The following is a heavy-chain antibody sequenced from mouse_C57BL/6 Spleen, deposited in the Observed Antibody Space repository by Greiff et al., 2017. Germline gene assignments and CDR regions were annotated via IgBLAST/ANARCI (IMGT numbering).Heavy chain of an antibody. CDR2: ISYSGST. V-gene: IGHV3-1*01. D-gene: IGHD4-1*01. Sequence: LLASGPGMVKPSQSLSLTCTVTGYSITSGYDWHWIRHFPGNKLEWMGYISYSGSTNYNPSLKSRISITHDTSKNHFFLKLNSVTTEDTATYYCARAELGYFDYWGQGTTLTVSS. J-gene: IGHJ2*01. CDR3: ARAELGYFDY. CDR1: GYSITSGYD.